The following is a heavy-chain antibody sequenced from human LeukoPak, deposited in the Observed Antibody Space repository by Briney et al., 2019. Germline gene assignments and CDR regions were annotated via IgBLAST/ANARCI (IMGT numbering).Heavy chain of an antibody. V-gene: IGHV1-18*01. J-gene: IGHJ5*02. CDR1: GYTFTSYG. CDR3: ARYYPIAAAGTRGGWFDP. Sequence: GASVKVSCKASGYTFTSYGISWVRQAPGQGLEWMGWISAYNGNTNYAQKLQGRVTMTTDTSTSTAYMELRSLRSDDTAVYYCARYYPIAAAGTRGGWFDPWGQGTLVTVSS. D-gene: IGHD6-13*01. CDR2: ISAYNGNT.